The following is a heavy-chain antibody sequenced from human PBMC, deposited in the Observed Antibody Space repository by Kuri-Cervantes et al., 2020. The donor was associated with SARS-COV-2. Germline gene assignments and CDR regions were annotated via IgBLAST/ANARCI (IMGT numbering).Heavy chain of an antibody. CDR3: TTLLNRFDP. CDR1: GFTFSSSA. J-gene: IGHJ5*02. CDR2: IRSKANNFAT. D-gene: IGHD2-15*01. Sequence: GGSLRLSCEASGFTFSSSAIHWVRQASGKGLEWVGRIRSKANNFATAYAAPVKCRFTISGDDSKNTTYLQMNSLKAEDTAVYYCTTLLNRFDPWGQGILVTVSS. V-gene: IGHV3-73*01.